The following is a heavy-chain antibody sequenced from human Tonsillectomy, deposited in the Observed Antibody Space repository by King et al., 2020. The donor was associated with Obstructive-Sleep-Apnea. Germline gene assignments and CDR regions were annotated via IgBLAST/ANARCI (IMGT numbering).Heavy chain of an antibody. V-gene: IGHV5-51*01. CDR2: IYPGDSDT. CDR3: ASQNIAAAAPGGFDI. CDR1: GYSFTNYW. D-gene: IGHD6-13*01. J-gene: IGHJ3*02. Sequence: QLVQSGAEVKQPGESLKISCKGSGYSFTNYWIGWVRQMPGKGLEWVGIIYPGDSDTRYSPSFQGQVTISADKSISTAYLQWSSLKASDSAIYYCASQNIAAAAPGGFDIWGQGAMVTVSS.